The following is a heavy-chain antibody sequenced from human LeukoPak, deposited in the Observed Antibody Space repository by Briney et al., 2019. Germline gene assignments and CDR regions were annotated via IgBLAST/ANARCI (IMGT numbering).Heavy chain of an antibody. CDR3: ARGGTPDIVVVPAALEGIVGASTLPLPFDY. V-gene: IGHV4-39*01. Sequence: SETLSLTCTVSGGSISSSSYYWGWIRQPPGKGLEWIGSIYYSGSTYYNPSLKSRVTISVDTSKNQFSLKLSSVTAADTAVYYCARGGTPDIVVVPAALEGIVGASTLPLPFDYWGQGTLVTVSS. CDR2: IYYSGST. D-gene: IGHD2-2*01. J-gene: IGHJ4*02. CDR1: GGSISSSSYY.